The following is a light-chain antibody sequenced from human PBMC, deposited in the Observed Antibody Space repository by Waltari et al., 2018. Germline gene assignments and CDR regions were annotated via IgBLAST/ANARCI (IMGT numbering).Light chain of an antibody. J-gene: IGLJ1*01. CDR1: SSDIGGYDY. CDR2: DVP. V-gene: IGLV2-11*01. CDR3: CSYAGGSYV. Sequence: QSALPQPRSVSGSPGPSVTISCPGTSSDIGGYDYVSWYQQHPGKAPKLFIYDVPKRPSGVPDRFSGSRSGTTASLTISGLQPEDEADYYCCSYAGGSYVFGTGTKVTVL.